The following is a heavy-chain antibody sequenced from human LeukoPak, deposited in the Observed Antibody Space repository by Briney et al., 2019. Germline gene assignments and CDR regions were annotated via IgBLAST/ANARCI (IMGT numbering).Heavy chain of an antibody. D-gene: IGHD4/OR15-4a*01. CDR1: GGSISSSNL. J-gene: IGHJ4*02. CDR3: ARGKRGTYGPSFDY. Sequence: SSETLSLTCAVSGGSISSSNLWSWVRQPPGKGVEWIGESYHSGSTNYNPSLKGRVTISVDKSKNQFSLKLSSVTTADTAVYYCARGKRGTYGPSFDYWGQGTLVTVSS. V-gene: IGHV4-4*02. CDR2: SYHSGST.